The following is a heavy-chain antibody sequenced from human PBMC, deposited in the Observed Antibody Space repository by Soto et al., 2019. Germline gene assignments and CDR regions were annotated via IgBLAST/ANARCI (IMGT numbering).Heavy chain of an antibody. CDR1: GFTFSSYS. J-gene: IGHJ3*02. Sequence: GGSLRLSCAASGFTFSSYSMNWVHQAPGKGLEWVSYISSSSSTIYYADSVKGRFTISRDNAKNSLYLQMNSLRDEDTAVYYCARDRLTGTPAAFDIWGQGTMVTVSS. CDR2: ISSSSSTI. V-gene: IGHV3-48*02. D-gene: IGHD1-20*01. CDR3: ARDRLTGTPAAFDI.